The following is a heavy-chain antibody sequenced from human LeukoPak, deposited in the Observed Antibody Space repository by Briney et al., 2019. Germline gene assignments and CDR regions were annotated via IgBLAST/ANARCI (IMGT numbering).Heavy chain of an antibody. CDR2: IYTGGST. CDR3: ARGIGTFCGDDCYNYYFDY. Sequence: GGSLRLSCAASGLTVSSNYMSWVRQAPGRGLEWVSVIYTGGSTYYADSVKGRFTISRDNTKKTLYLQMNNLRAEDTGVYYCARGIGTFCGDDCYNYYFDYWGQGTLVTVSS. J-gene: IGHJ4*02. CDR1: GLTVSSNY. D-gene: IGHD2-21*02. V-gene: IGHV3-53*05.